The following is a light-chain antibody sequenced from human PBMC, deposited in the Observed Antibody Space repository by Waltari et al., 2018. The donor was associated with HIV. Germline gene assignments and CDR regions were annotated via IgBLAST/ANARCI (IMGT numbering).Light chain of an antibody. J-gene: IGKJ1*01. CDR2: AAS. Sequence: EIVMTQSPVTLSVSPGERATLSCRASQSVSSNLAWYQQKPGQAPRLLIYAASTRATGIPARFSGSGSGTEFTLTISSLRSEDFAVYYCQHYNNWLRTFDQGTKVEIK. V-gene: IGKV3-15*01. CDR3: QHYNNWLRT. CDR1: QSVSSN.